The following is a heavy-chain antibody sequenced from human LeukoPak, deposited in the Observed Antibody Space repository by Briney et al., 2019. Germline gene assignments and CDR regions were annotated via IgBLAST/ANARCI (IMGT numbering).Heavy chain of an antibody. V-gene: IGHV3-48*01. Sequence: GGSLRLSCAASGFTFSTYSMNWVRQAPGKGLEWVSYISSSSSTIYYADSVKGRFTISRDNAKDSLYLQMNSLRAEDTAVYYCARGPRRVTIFGVDPNWFDPWGQGTLVTVSS. J-gene: IGHJ5*02. D-gene: IGHD3-3*01. CDR3: ARGPRRVTIFGVDPNWFDP. CDR1: GFTFSTYS. CDR2: ISSSSSTI.